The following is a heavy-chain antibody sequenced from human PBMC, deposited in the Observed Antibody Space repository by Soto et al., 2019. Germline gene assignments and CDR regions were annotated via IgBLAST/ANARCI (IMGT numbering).Heavy chain of an antibody. V-gene: IGHV3-9*01. J-gene: IGHJ6*02. CDR3: AKDRWARDSIDV. Sequence: GGSLRLSCAASGFTFDDYGMHWVRQGPGKDLEWVSGITWNSATIGYAASVKGRFTISRDNAKNSLYLQMSSLTTEDTAVYYCAKDRWARDSIDVWGQGTTVTVSS. CDR2: ITWNSATI. CDR1: GFTFDDYG.